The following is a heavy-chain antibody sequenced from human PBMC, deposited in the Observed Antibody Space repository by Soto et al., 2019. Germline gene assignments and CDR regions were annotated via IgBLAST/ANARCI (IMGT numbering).Heavy chain of an antibody. CDR2: ISGSGGST. V-gene: IGHV3-23*01. D-gene: IGHD3-3*01. CDR1: GFTFSGYA. CDR3: AKSIDFWSGYYTGMDV. Sequence: LRLSCAASGFTFSGYAMSWVRQAPGKGLEWVSAISGSGGSTYYADSVTGRFTISRDNSKNTLYMQMNSLRAEDTAVYYCAKSIDFWSGYYTGMDVWGQGTTVTVSS. J-gene: IGHJ6*02.